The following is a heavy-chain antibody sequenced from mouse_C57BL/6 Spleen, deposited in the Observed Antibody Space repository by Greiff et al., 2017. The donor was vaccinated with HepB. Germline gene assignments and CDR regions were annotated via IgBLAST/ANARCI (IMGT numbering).Heavy chain of an antibody. CDR1: GYTFTDYY. V-gene: IGHV1-26*01. Sequence: EVQLQQSGPELVKPGASVKISCKASGYTFTDYYMNWVKQSHGKSLEWIGDINPNNGGTSYNQKFKGKATLTVDKSSSTAYMELRSLTSEDSAVYYCATYGSSFDFDYWGQGTTLTVSS. CDR3: ATYGSSFDFDY. D-gene: IGHD1-1*01. CDR2: INPNNGGT. J-gene: IGHJ2*01.